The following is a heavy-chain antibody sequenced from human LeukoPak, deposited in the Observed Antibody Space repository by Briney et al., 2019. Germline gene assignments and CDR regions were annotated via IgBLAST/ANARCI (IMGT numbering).Heavy chain of an antibody. D-gene: IGHD3-22*01. J-gene: IGHJ4*02. Sequence: GGSLRLSCAASGFTFSSYAMSWVRQAPGKGLEWVALIQDDGAKTNYADSVRGRFTISRDNSRSTVYLQMNSLKPDDTAVYYCATQTITLVVVISPFDYWGQGALVTVSS. CDR1: GFTFSSYA. CDR2: IQDDGAKT. CDR3: ATQTITLVVVISPFDY. V-gene: IGHV3-30*02.